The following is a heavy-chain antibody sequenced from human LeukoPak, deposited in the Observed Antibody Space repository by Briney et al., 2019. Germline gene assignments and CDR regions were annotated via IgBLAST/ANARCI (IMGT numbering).Heavy chain of an antibody. D-gene: IGHD6-25*01. CDR2: VCYSGSP. CDR3: ARHVGDGYSGGWDASLLDY. Sequence: SETLSLSCTVSGGSVTSTNYCWGWIRQPPGKGLEWIGSVCYSGSPYYNPSLMSRVSISVDTSKSHFSLKLTSVTAADTAVYYCARHVGDGYSGGWDASLLDYWGQGTLVTVSS. J-gene: IGHJ4*02. V-gene: IGHV4-39*01. CDR1: GGSVTSTNYC.